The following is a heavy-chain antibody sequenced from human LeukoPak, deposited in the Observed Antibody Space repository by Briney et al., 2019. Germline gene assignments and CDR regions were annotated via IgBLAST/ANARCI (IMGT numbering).Heavy chain of an antibody. CDR1: GYTFTGYY. CDR3: ARSAESSSWVEFDY. V-gene: IGHV1-2*02. J-gene: IGHJ4*02. Sequence: ASVKVSCKASGYTFTGYYMHWVRQAPGQGLEWIGWINPNSGGTNYAQKFQVRGTMTRDTSISTAYMELSRLRSDDTAVYYCARSAESSSWVEFDYWGQGTLVTVSS. CDR2: INPNSGGT. D-gene: IGHD6-13*01.